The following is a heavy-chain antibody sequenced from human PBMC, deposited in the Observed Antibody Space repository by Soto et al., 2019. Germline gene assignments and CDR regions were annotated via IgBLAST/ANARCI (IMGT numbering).Heavy chain of an antibody. D-gene: IGHD2-2*01. CDR2: IYYTGNT. J-gene: IGHJ4*02. CDR3: ARATYDSSTYYLDY. Sequence: SETLSLTCTLSGASISGGDYYWTWIRQPPGKGLEWIGSIYYTGNTYYNPSLQSRAFISVDPSDNQFSLKLSSMTAADTAIYYCARATYDSSTYYLDYWGQGTLVTVSS. V-gene: IGHV4-30-4*01. CDR1: GASISGGDYY.